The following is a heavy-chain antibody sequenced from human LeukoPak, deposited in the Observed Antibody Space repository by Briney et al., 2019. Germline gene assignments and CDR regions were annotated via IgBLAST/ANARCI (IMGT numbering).Heavy chain of an antibody. CDR1: GYTFTSYG. D-gene: IGHD6-19*01. V-gene: IGHV1-18*01. Sequence: ASVKVSCKASGYTFTSYGISWVRQAPGQGLEWMGWISAYNGNTNYAQKLQGRVTMTTDTSTSTAYMELRSLRSDDTAVYYCARDVGAVADLSRGDFDYWGQGTLVTVSS. CDR3: ARDVGAVADLSRGDFDY. J-gene: IGHJ4*02. CDR2: ISAYNGNT.